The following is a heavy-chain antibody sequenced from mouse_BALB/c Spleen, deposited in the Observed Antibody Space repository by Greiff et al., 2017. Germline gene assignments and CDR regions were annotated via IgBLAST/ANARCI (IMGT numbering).Heavy chain of an antibody. J-gene: IGHJ3*01. CDR3: ARDGYYGSSRGFAY. CDR2: IWAGGST. D-gene: IGHD1-1*01. CDR1: GFSLTSYG. Sequence: VKVVESGPGLVAPSQSLSITCTVSGFSLTSYGVHWVRQPPGKGLEWLGVIWAGGSTNYNSALMSRLSISKDNSKSQVFLKMNSLQTDDTAMYYCARDGYYGSSRGFAYWGQGTLVTVSA. V-gene: IGHV2-9*02.